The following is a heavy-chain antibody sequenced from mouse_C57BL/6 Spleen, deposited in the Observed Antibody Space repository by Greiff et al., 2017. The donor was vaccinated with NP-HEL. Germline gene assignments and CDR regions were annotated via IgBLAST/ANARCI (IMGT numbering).Heavy chain of an antibody. CDR3: TREGWYFDY. CDR2: IDPETGGT. CDR1: GYTFTDYE. J-gene: IGHJ2*01. V-gene: IGHV1-15*01. Sequence: VQLQQSGAELVRPGASVTLSCKASGYTFTDYEMHWVKQTPVHGLEWIGAIDPETGGTAYNQKFKGKAILTADKSSSTAYMELRSLTSEDSAVYYCTREGWYFDYWGQGTTLTVSS. D-gene: IGHD3-3*01.